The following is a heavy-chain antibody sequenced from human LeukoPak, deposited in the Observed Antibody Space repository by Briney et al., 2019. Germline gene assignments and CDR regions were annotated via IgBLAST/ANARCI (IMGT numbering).Heavy chain of an antibody. D-gene: IGHD3-22*01. CDR3: ASRKNYYDSSGYEDDAFDI. CDR2: IYPGDSDT. J-gene: IGHJ3*02. V-gene: IGHV5-51*01. CDR1: GYSFNTYW. Sequence: GESLKISCKGSGYSFNTYWIGWVRQMPGKGLEWMGIIYPGDSDTKYSPSFQGQVTISADKSISTAYLQWSSLKASDTAMYYCASRKNYYDSSGYEDDAFDIWGQGTMVTVSS.